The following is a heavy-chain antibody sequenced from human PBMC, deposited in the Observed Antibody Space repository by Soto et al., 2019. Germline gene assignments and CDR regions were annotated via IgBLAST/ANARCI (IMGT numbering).Heavy chain of an antibody. V-gene: IGHV3-23*01. Sequence: PGGSLRLSCAASGFTFSSYAMSWVRQAPGKGLEWVSAISGSGGSTYYADSVKGRFTISRDNSKNTLYLQMNSLRAEDTAVYYCAKALWFGELLSSGMDVWGQGTTVPVSS. D-gene: IGHD3-10*01. CDR2: ISGSGGST. CDR1: GFTFSSYA. CDR3: AKALWFGELLSSGMDV. J-gene: IGHJ6*02.